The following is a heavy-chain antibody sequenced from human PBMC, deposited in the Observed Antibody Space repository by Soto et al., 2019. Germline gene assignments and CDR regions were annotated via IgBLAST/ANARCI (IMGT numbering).Heavy chain of an antibody. CDR2: ISSTTNYI. V-gene: IGHV3-21*06. J-gene: IGHJ4*02. Sequence: PWGSLRLSCAASGFTFTRDSMNWFRQAPGKGLEWVSSISSTTNYIYYGDSMKGRFTISRDNAKNSLYLEMNSLRAEDKAVYYCVRESEDLTSNIDYSCQGILVSVSS. CDR1: GFTFTRDS. CDR3: VRESEDLTSNIDY.